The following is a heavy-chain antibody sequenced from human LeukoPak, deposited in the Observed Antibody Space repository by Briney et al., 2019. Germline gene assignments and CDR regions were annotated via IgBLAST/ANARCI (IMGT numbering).Heavy chain of an antibody. CDR3: ARSRNPGLWFDP. V-gene: IGHV1-3*02. D-gene: IGHD3/OR15-3a*01. Sequence: ASVKLSCKASGYTFTSYAMHWVRQAPGQRLEWMGWSNAGNGDTKYSQEFQGRVTITRDTSASTAYMELSSLRSEDMAVYYCARSRNPGLWFDPWGQGTLVTVSS. CDR1: GYTFTSYA. CDR2: SNAGNGDT. J-gene: IGHJ5*02.